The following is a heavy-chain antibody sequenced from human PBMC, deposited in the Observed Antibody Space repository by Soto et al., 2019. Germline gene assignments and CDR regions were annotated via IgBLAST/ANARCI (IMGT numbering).Heavy chain of an antibody. CDR2: IRSKANSYAT. D-gene: IGHD3-10*01. V-gene: IGHV3-73*01. Sequence: GGSLRLSCAASGFTFSGSAMHWVRQASGKGLEWVGRIRSKANSYATAYAASVKGRFTISRDDSKNTSYLQMNSLKTEDTAVYYCTMGLLWFGAYWGQGTLVTVSS. CDR1: GFTFSGSA. J-gene: IGHJ4*02. CDR3: TMGLLWFGAY.